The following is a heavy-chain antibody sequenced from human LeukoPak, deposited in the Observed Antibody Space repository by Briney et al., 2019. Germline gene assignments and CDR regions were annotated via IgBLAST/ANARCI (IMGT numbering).Heavy chain of an antibody. CDR2: IYYTGSV. V-gene: IGHV4-31*03. D-gene: IGHD3-10*01. J-gene: IGHJ6*02. CDR3: AREHTYYFGSQTSTLDV. Sequence: SETLSLTCTFSGASISTGGYYWTWIRQPPGEGLEWIGYIYYTGSVDYNPSLKSRLTISLDTSKNQFSLKLNSVTAADTAVYCCAREHTYYFGSQTSTLDVRGQGTAVTVSS. CDR1: GASISTGGYY.